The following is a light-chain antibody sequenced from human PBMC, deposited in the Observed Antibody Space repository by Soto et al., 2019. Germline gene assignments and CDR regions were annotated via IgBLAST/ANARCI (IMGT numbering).Light chain of an antibody. CDR1: SSYVGSYNL. CDR3: CSYAGSRRAV. Sequence: QSALTQPASVSGSPGQSITISCTGTSSYVGSYNLVSWYQQHPGKAPKLMIYEGSKRPSGVSNRFSGSKSGNTASLTISGLQAEDEADYYCCSYAGSRRAVFGGGTQLTVL. V-gene: IGLV2-23*01. CDR2: EGS. J-gene: IGLJ7*01.